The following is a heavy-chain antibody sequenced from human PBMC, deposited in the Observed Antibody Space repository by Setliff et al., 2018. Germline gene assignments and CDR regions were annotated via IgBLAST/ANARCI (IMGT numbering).Heavy chain of an antibody. D-gene: IGHD6-13*01. V-gene: IGHV4-61*02. CDR3: ARRGMSSGWFQGYFDY. CDR1: GGSISRGSYD. Sequence: SETLSLTCTVSGGSISRGSYDWSWIRQPAGKGLEWIGRIYTSGSTNYNPSLKSRVTISVDTSKNQFSLKLSSVTAADTAVYYCARRGMSSGWFQGYFDYWGQGTLVTAPQ. J-gene: IGHJ4*02. CDR2: IYTSGST.